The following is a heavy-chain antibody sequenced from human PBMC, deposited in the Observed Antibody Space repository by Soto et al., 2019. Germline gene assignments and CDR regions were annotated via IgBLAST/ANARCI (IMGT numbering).Heavy chain of an antibody. Sequence: GGSLRLSCAASGFTFSSYSMNWVRQAPGKGLEWVSYISSSSSTIYYADSVKGRFTISRDNAKNSLYLQMNSLRAEDTAVYYCARDPWRSRRSGYLGLVAPFFFDYWGQGTLVTVSS. CDR3: ARDPWRSRRSGYLGLVAPFFFDY. CDR1: GFTFSSYS. V-gene: IGHV3-48*01. J-gene: IGHJ4*02. CDR2: ISSSSSTI. D-gene: IGHD3-9*01.